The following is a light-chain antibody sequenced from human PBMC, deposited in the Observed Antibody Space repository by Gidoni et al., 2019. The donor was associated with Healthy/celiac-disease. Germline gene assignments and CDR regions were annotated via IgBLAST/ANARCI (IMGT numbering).Light chain of an antibody. J-gene: IGKJ5*01. CDR1: QSVSSN. CDR3: QQYNNWPFFT. V-gene: IGKV3-15*01. CDR2: GAS. Sequence: EIVMTQSPATLSVSPGESATLSCRASQSVSSNLAWYQQKPGQAPRLLIYGASTRATGIPARFSGSGSGTEFTLTISSLQSEDFAVYYCQQYNNWPFFTFGPGTRLEIK.